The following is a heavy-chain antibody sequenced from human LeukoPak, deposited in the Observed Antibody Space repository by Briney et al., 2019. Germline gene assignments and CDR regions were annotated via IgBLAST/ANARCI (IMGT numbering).Heavy chain of an antibody. D-gene: IGHD3-10*01. J-gene: IGHJ4*02. CDR1: GGSISSYY. CDR3: ARDGSGSGRPFDC. CDR2: IYTSGST. V-gene: IGHV4-4*07. Sequence: SETLSLTCTVSGGSISSYYWGWIRQPAGKGPEWIGRIYTSGSTNYNPSLQSRVNMSIDTSKNQFSLKLTSVSAADTAVYYCARDGSGSGRPFDCWGQGTLVTVSS.